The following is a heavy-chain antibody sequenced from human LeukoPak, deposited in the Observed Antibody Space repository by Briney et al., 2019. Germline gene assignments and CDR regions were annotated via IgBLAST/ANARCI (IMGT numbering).Heavy chain of an antibody. Sequence: PGGSLRLSCAASGFTFSRYTMHWARQAPGKGLEYVSGISSKGGSTYYASSVKGRFTISRDNSKNTLYLQMGSLRAEDMAVYYCAREAYGTGKFDYWGQGTLVIVSS. D-gene: IGHD3/OR15-3a*01. CDR2: ISSKGGST. J-gene: IGHJ4*02. V-gene: IGHV3-64*01. CDR3: AREAYGTGKFDY. CDR1: GFTFSRYT.